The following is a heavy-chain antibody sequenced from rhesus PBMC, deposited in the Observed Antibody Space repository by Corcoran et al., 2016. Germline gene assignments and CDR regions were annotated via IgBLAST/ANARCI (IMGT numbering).Heavy chain of an antibody. CDR3: ARGDSSGWHVDY. CDR1: GASISSYW. V-gene: IGHV4-80*01. J-gene: IGHJ4*01. D-gene: IGHD6-31*01. Sequence: QVQLQESGPGLVKPSETLSLTCAVSGASISSYWWSWIRQPPVKGLEWIGEINGKSGNTYYNPTLKSRVTISKAASKNQFYLKLSSVTAADTAVYYCARGDSSGWHVDYWGQGVLVTVSS. CDR2: INGKSGNT.